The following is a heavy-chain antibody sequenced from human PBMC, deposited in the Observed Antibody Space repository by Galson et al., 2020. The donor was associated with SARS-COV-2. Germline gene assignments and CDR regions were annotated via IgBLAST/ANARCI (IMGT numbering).Heavy chain of an antibody. CDR1: GYTFTCYY. CDR3: SREILNYYDSSGSFYYYYCMDV. V-gene: IGHV1-46*01. J-gene: IGHJ6*02. D-gene: IGHD3-22*01. CDR2: INPSGGST. Sequence: ASVKVSCKASGYTFTCYYMHWVRQAPGQGLEWMGIINPSGGSTSYAQKFQGRVTMTRDTSTSTAYMELSSLRSEDTAVYYCSREILNYYDSSGSFYYYYCMDVWGQGTSVTVAS.